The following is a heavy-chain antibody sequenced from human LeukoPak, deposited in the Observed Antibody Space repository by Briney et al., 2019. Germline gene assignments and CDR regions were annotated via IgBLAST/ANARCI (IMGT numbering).Heavy chain of an antibody. J-gene: IGHJ4*02. CDR2: IYYTGNT. Sequence: SDTLSLTCTVSGDSISTSKSYWGWIRQPPLKGLEWIGSIYYTGNTYYNASLKSRVTISVDTSKNQFSLKLSSVTAADTAVYYCARQNGPDSSTQLFRQRNEYFYYFDYWGQGTLVTVSS. V-gene: IGHV4-39*01. D-gene: IGHD6-13*01. CDR1: GDSISTSKSY. CDR3: ARQNGPDSSTQLFRQRNEYFYYFDY.